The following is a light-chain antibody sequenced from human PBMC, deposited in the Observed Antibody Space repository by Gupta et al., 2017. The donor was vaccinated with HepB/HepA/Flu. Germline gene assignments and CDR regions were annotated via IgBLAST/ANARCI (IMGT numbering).Light chain of an antibody. CDR1: SSNIGSNY. J-gene: IGLJ2*01. V-gene: IGLV1-47*01. CDR3: AAWDDILSALV. Sequence: QSVLTQPPSASGTPGQRVTISCSGSSSNIGSNYVYWYQQLPGTAPKLLISRYNQRPSGVPSRFSVSKSGTSASLAISGLRSEGEAAYYCAAWDDILSALVFGGGTKLTVL. CDR2: RYN.